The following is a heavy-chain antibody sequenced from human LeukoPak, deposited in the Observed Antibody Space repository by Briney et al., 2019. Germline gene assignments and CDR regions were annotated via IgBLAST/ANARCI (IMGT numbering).Heavy chain of an antibody. Sequence: QPGGSLRLSCVASGFTFSSYSLAWFRQTPGKGLAWVSIIAGNNSPTFYADSVEGRFTISRDNSKNMGYLQMNSLRVEDSGVYFCARGATRATRHFDVWGRGTLVTVSS. CDR2: IAGNNSPT. CDR3: ARGATRATRHFDV. V-gene: IGHV3-23*01. J-gene: IGHJ2*01. CDR1: GFTFSSYS. D-gene: IGHD2-2*01.